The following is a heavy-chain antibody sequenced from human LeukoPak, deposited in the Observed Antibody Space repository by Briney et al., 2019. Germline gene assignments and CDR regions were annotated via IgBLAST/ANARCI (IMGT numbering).Heavy chain of an antibody. CDR2: INPNSGGT. J-gene: IGHJ4*02. Sequence: ASVKVSCKASGYTFTGYYMNWVRQAPGQGLEWMGWINPNSGGTNYAQKFQGRVTMTRDTSISTAYMELSRLRSDDTAVYYCAREIGGSYYFDYWGQGTLVTVSS. V-gene: IGHV1-2*02. D-gene: IGHD1-26*01. CDR1: GYTFTGYY. CDR3: AREIGGSYYFDY.